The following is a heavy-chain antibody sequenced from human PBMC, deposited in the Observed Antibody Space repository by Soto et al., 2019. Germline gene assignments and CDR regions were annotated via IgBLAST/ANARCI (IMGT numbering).Heavy chain of an antibody. J-gene: IGHJ6*02. D-gene: IGHD2-2*01. V-gene: IGHV1-69*13. CDR1: RGTFSSYA. Sequence: SVKVSFKASRGTFSSYASSWVRQAPGQGLEWMGGIIPIFGTANYAQKFQGRVTITADESTSTAYMELSSLRSEDTAVYYCAQGDIVVVPAAGYGMDVWGQGTTVTVSS. CDR2: IIPIFGTA. CDR3: AQGDIVVVPAAGYGMDV.